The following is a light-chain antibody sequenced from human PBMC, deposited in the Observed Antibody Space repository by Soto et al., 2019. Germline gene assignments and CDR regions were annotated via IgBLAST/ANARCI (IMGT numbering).Light chain of an antibody. CDR3: QSYDSSLSGFYV. CDR2: GNS. V-gene: IGLV1-40*01. Sequence: QSVLTQPPSVSGAPGQRVTISCTGSSSNIGAGYDVHWYQQLPGTAPKLLIYGNSNRPSGVTDRFSGSKSGTSASLAITGLQAEDEADYYCQSYDSSLSGFYVFGTGNKLTVL. J-gene: IGLJ1*01. CDR1: SSNIGAGYD.